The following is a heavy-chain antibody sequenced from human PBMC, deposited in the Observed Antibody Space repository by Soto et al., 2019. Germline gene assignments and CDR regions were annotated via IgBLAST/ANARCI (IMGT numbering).Heavy chain of an antibody. V-gene: IGHV1-69*02. CDR1: GGTFSSYT. J-gene: IGHJ3*02. D-gene: IGHD2-15*01. CDR3: ARVLCSGGSCSYSTDAFDI. Sequence: QVQLVQSGAEVKKPGSSVKVSCKASGGTFSSYTISWVRQAPGQGLEWMGRIIPILGIANYAQKFQGRVTNTADKSTSTAYMELSSLRSEDTAVYYCARVLCSGGSCSYSTDAFDIWGQGTMVTVSS. CDR2: IIPILGIA.